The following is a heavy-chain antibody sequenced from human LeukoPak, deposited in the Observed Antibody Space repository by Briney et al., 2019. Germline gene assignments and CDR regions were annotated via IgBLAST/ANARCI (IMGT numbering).Heavy chain of an antibody. D-gene: IGHD3-22*01. J-gene: IGHJ1*01. V-gene: IGHV3-74*01. Sequence: GGALRLSCAASGFTFSSHWMHWVRQAPGKGLVWVSRIKRDGSSTSYAASVKGRFTISRDHAKNTLYLQMNSLRAEDTAVYYCARDPDSSGYSTFHDWGQGTLVTVSS. CDR1: GFTFSSHW. CDR3: ARDPDSSGYSTFHD. CDR2: IKRDGSST.